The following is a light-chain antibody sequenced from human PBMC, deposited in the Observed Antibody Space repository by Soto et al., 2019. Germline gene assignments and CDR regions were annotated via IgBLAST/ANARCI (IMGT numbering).Light chain of an antibody. CDR2: DAS. V-gene: IGKV3-11*01. Sequence: EIVLTQFPATLSLSPGERVTLSCRASQSVSTHLAWYQQKIGQAPRLLMYDASDRAAGVPARFSGSGSETDFTLTINSLEPEDFAIYYCQQRSNWPLTFGGGTMVDIK. CDR1: QSVSTH. CDR3: QQRSNWPLT. J-gene: IGKJ4*01.